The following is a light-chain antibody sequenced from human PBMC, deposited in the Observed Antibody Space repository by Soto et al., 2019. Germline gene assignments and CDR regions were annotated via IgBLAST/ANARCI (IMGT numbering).Light chain of an antibody. CDR3: QQNDNLPPLT. V-gene: IGKV1-33*01. CDR2: DAS. J-gene: IGKJ4*01. CDR1: RDISNY. Sequence: DIQMTQSPSSLSASVGDRVTITCQASRDISNYLNWYQHKPGKVPKLLIYDASKLETGVPSRFAGSGSGTDFTFTISSLQPEDVATYYCQQNDNLPPLTFGGGTKVEIK.